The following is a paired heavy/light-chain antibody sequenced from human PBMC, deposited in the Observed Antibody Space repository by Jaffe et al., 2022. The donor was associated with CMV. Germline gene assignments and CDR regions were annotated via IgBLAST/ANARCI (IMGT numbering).Heavy chain of an antibody. D-gene: IGHD2-15*01. CDR1: GYSFTNFA. CDR2: INTGRGDT. CDR3: AKAIGMGGLDY. V-gene: IGHV1-3*04. Sequence: QVLLVQSGAEVKKPGASVKIFCKASGYSFTNFAMHWLRQAPGQRLEWMGWINTGRGDTKYSQNFQGRVTLTRDTSATTAYMDLSSLNFEDTAVYYCAKAIGMGGLDYWGQGTLVTVSS. J-gene: IGHJ4*02.
Light chain of an antibody. J-gene: IGLJ1*01. Sequence: QSALTQPASVSGSPGQSIAISCTGTSSDVGAYNYVSWYQLHPGKAPKLIISDVSNRPSGVSDRFSGSKSGSTASLTISGLQAEDEADYYCSSYTTSHTLVFGTGTEVTVL. V-gene: IGLV2-14*03. CDR2: DVS. CDR3: SSYTTSHTLV. CDR1: SSDVGAYNY.